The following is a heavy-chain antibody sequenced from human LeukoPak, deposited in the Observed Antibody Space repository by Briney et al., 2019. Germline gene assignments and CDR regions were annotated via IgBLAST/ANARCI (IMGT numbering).Heavy chain of an antibody. CDR2: ISYDGSNK. CDR3: AKDPPMRSYYYDSSGYYSHFDY. D-gene: IGHD3-22*01. J-gene: IGHJ4*02. Sequence: GGSLRLSCAASGFTFSTYGMHWVRQAPGKGLEWVAVISYDGSNKYYADSVKGRFTISRDNSKNTLYLQMNSLRAEDTAVYYCAKDPPMRSYYYDSSGYYSHFDYWGQGTLVTVSS. V-gene: IGHV3-30*18. CDR1: GFTFSTYG.